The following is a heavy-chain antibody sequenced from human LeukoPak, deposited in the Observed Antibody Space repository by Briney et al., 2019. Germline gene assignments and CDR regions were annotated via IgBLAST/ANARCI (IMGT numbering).Heavy chain of an antibody. V-gene: IGHV1-69*04. CDR2: IIPILGIA. J-gene: IGHJ6*02. CDR3: ARDLSIAAAGTDYYYYYGMDV. D-gene: IGHD6-13*01. Sequence: GSSVKVSCKASGGTFSSYAISWVRQAPGQGLEWMGRIIPILGIANYAQKFQGRVTITADKSTSTAYMELSSLRSEDTAVYYCARDLSIAAAGTDYYYYYGMDVWGQGTTVTVSS. CDR1: GGTFSSYA.